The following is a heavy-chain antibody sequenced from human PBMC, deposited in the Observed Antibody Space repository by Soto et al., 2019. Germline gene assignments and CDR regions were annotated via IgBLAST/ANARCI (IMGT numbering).Heavy chain of an antibody. CDR3: AKRGSGYYYYGMDV. CDR1: GFTFSSYG. CDR2: ISYDGSNK. V-gene: IGHV3-30*18. D-gene: IGHD3-10*01. Sequence: QVQLVESGGGVVQPGRSLRLSCAASGFTFSSYGMHWVRQAPGKRLEWVAVISYDGSNKYYADSVKGRFTISRDDSKNTLYLQMNSLRAEDTAVYYCAKRGSGYYYYGMDVWGQGTTVTVSS. J-gene: IGHJ6*02.